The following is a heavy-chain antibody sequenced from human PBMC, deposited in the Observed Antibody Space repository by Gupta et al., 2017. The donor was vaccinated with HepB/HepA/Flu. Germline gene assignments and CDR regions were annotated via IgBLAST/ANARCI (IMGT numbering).Heavy chain of an antibody. V-gene: IGHV3-66*01. J-gene: IGHJ6*02. CDR3: ARGIAAAGTRNYYYYGMDV. D-gene: IGHD6-13*01. CDR2: MYSGGST. CDR1: GFTVSSNY. Sequence: EVQLVESGGGLVQPGGSLRLSCAASGFTVSSNYMSWVRQAPGKGLEWVSVMYSGGSTYYADSVKGRFTISRDNSKNTLYLQMNSLRAEETAVYYCARGIAAAGTRNYYYYGMDVWGQGTTVTVSS.